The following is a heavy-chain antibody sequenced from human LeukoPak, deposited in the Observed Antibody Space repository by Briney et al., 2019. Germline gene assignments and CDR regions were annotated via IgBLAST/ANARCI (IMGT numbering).Heavy chain of an antibody. Sequence: GGPLRLSCAAFGFIFDDYGMSWVRQAPGKGLEWVSGINWNGGSTGYADSVKGRFTISRDNAKNTLYLQMNNLRAEDTAIYYCATDYYVSGSYYRLFYWGQGTLVTVSS. D-gene: IGHD3-10*01. CDR2: INWNGGST. V-gene: IGHV3-20*04. J-gene: IGHJ4*02. CDR3: ATDYYVSGSYYRLFY. CDR1: GFIFDDYG.